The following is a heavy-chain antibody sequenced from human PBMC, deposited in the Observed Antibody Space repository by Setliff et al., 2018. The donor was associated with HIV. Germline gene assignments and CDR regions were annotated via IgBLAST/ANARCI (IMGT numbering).Heavy chain of an antibody. J-gene: IGHJ4*02. Sequence: GGSLRLSCAASGFPFSVHGMHWVRQTPGKGLEWLAVIWYDGGTKYYADSLQGRFTISRDNARNTLYLKMNSLRVEDTAVYYCVRVAGFSSSWFGYWGPGTLVTVSS. V-gene: IGHV3-33*03. CDR2: IWYDGGTK. D-gene: IGHD6-13*01. CDR1: GFPFSVHG. CDR3: VRVAGFSSSWFGY.